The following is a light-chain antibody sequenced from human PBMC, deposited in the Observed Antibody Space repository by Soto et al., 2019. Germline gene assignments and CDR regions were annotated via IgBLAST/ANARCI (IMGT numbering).Light chain of an antibody. Sequence: DIQMTQSPSSLPASVGDRVTITCQASQDISNYLNWYQQKPGKAPKLLIYDASSLETGVPSRFSGSGSGTDFTLTISSLQPEDFATYYCQQYDNLPLIFGQGTRLEIK. CDR1: QDISNY. J-gene: IGKJ5*01. V-gene: IGKV1-33*01. CDR2: DAS. CDR3: QQYDNLPLI.